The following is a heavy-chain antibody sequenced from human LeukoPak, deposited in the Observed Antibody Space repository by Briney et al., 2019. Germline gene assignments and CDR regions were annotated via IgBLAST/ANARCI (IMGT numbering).Heavy chain of an antibody. CDR1: GFTFSDYY. V-gene: IGHV3-11*01. J-gene: IGHJ6*03. CDR2: ISSSGSTI. D-gene: IGHD3-3*01. CDR3: ARAVYDFWSGHSDCYYYMDV. Sequence: PGGSLRLSCAASGFTFSDYYMSWIRQAPGKGLEWVSYISSSGSTIYYADSVKGRFTISRDNAKNSLYLQMNSLRAEDTAVYYCARAVYDFWSGHSDCYYYMDVWGKGTTVTVSS.